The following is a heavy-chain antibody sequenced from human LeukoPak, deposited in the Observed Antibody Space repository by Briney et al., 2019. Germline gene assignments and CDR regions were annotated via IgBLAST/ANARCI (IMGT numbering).Heavy chain of an antibody. CDR3: VRHSRVVAFDY. V-gene: IGHV4-59*08. CDR1: GVSISNHY. D-gene: IGHD2-15*01. Sequence: SETLSLTCTVSGVSISNHYSSWIRQPPGKGLEWIGYINYTGNTNYNPSLKSRVTISEDTSKNQVSLELSSVTAADTAVYYCVRHSRVVAFDYWGQGNLVTVSS. J-gene: IGHJ4*02. CDR2: INYTGNT.